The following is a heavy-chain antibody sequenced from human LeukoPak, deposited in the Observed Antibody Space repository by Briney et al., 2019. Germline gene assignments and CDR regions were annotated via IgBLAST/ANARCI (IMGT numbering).Heavy chain of an antibody. CDR2: FDPEDGET. V-gene: IGHV1-24*01. CDR1: GYTLTELS. D-gene: IGHD4-17*01. CDR3: ARDPGGTVTSYYFDY. J-gene: IGHJ4*02. Sequence: ASVKVSCKVSGYTLTELSMHWVRQAPGKGLEWMGGFDPEDGETIYAQKFQGRVTMTEDTSTDTAYMELSSLRSEDTAMYYCARDPGGTVTSYYFDYWGQGTLVTVSS.